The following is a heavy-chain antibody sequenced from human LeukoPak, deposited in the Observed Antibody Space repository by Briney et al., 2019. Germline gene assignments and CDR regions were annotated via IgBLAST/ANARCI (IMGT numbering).Heavy chain of an antibody. CDR3: APSSGYYPYYFGY. Sequence: ASVKVSCKASGYTFTGYYMHWVRQAPGQGLEWMGWINPNSGGTNYAQKFQGRVTMTRDTSISTAYMELSRLRSDDTAVYYCAPSSGYYPYYFGYWGQGNLVTVST. CDR1: GYTFTGYY. D-gene: IGHD3-22*01. V-gene: IGHV1-2*02. CDR2: INPNSGGT. J-gene: IGHJ4*02.